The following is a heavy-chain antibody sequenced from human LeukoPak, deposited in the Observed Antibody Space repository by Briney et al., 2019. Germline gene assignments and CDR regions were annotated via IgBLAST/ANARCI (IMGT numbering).Heavy chain of an antibody. D-gene: IGHD3-3*01. CDR1: GFTFSSYG. CDR3: AKDHGGADY. Sequence: GGSLRLSCAASGFTFSSYGMHWVRQAPGKGLEWVAVISYDGSNKYYADSVKGRFTISRDSSKNTLYLQMNSLRAEDTAVYYCAKDHGGADYWGQGTLVTVSS. V-gene: IGHV3-30*18. J-gene: IGHJ4*02. CDR2: ISYDGSNK.